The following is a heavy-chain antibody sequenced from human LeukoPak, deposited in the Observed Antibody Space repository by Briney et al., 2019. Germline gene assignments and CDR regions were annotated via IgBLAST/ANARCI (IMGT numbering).Heavy chain of an antibody. CDR2: ISYDGSNK. Sequence: GGSLILSCAASGFTFSSYAMHWVRQAPGKGLEWVAVISYDGSNKYYADSVKGRFTISRDNSKNTLSPKMNSLRAEDTAVYYCARVSGSRCGGDCYYAFDIWGQGTMVTVSS. CDR3: ARVSGSRCGGDCYYAFDI. D-gene: IGHD2-21*02. V-gene: IGHV3-30-3*01. J-gene: IGHJ3*02. CDR1: GFTFSSYA.